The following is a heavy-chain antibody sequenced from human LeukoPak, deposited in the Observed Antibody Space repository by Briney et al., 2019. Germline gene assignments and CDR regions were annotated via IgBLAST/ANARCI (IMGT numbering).Heavy chain of an antibody. CDR1: GFTVSSNY. CDR3: ARDSEHYDSGAYYDAFDI. V-gene: IGHV3-53*01. J-gene: IGHJ3*02. D-gene: IGHD3-22*01. CDR2: IYSGGST. Sequence: PGGSLRLSCAASGFTVSSNYMSWVRQAPGKGLEWVSVIYSGGSTYYADSVKGRFTISRDNAKNSLYLQMASLRAEDTAVYYCARDSEHYDSGAYYDAFDIWGQGTLVTVSS.